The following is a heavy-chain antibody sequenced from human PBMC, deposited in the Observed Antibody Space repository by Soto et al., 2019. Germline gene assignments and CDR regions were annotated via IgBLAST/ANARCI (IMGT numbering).Heavy chain of an antibody. CDR1: GGTIISVGNY. J-gene: IGHJ4*02. V-gene: IGHV4-31*03. D-gene: IGHD3-10*01. CDR3: ANYFYGSGSYFDF. CDR2: IYNSGYT. Sequence: SETQSVRYTVSGGTIISVGNYCSCIRQHPGKGLEWIGYIYNSGYTHYNPSLKGRVTISVDTSKNQFSLKLSSVTAADTAVYYCANYFYGSGSYFDFWGQGTPVTVSS.